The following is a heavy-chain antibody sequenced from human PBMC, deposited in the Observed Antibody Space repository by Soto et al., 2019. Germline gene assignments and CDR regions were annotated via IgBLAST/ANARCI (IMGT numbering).Heavy chain of an antibody. CDR2: IYYSGST. CDR1: GGSISSGGYY. D-gene: IGHD1-26*01. V-gene: IGHV4-31*03. Sequence: QVQLQESGPGLVKPSQTLSLTCTVSGGSISSGGYYWSWIRQHPGKGLEWIGYIYYSGSTYYNPSLKSRVTXXVXTXXNQFSLKLSSVTAADTAVYYCARESSDVGATNFDYWGQGTLVTVSS. CDR3: ARESSDVGATNFDY. J-gene: IGHJ4*02.